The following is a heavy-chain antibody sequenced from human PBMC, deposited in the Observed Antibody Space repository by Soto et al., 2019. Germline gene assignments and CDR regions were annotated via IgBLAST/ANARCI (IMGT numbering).Heavy chain of an antibody. D-gene: IGHD2-15*01. V-gene: IGHV1-69*12. CDR2: IIPIFGTA. CDR1: GGTFSSYA. Sequence: QVQLVQSGAEVKKPGSSVKVSCKASGGTFSSYAISWVRQAPGQGLEWMGGIIPIFGTANYAQKFQGRVKITADEYTSTAYRELSSLRSEDTAVYYCASESRYCSGGSCYFLPGIDYWGQGTLVTVSS. CDR3: ASESRYCSGGSCYFLPGIDY. J-gene: IGHJ4*02.